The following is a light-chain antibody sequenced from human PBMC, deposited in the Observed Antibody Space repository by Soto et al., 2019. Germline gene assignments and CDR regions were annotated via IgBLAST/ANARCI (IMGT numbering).Light chain of an antibody. Sequence: DIQMTQSPSSLSASVGDRVTITCRASQSISSYLNWYQQKPGKAPKLLIYAASSLQSGVPSRFSGSGSGTDFTLTISCLQSEDFATYYCQQYYSLPWTFGQGTKVDIK. CDR2: AAS. CDR3: QQYYSLPWT. J-gene: IGKJ1*01. V-gene: IGKV1-39*01. CDR1: QSISSY.